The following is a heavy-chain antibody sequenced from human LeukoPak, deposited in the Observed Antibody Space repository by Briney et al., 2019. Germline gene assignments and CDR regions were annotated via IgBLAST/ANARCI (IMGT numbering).Heavy chain of an antibody. D-gene: IGHD3-3*01. CDR3: ARGATIFGVAEEYYFDY. V-gene: IGHV3-53*01. J-gene: IGHJ4*02. CDR1: GFTVSSNY. CDR2: IYSGGST. Sequence: PGGSLRLSCAASGFTVSSNYMRWVRQAPGKGVGWGSVIYSGGSTYYADSVKGRFTISRDNSKNTLYLQMNSLRAEDTAVYYCARGATIFGVAEEYYFDYWGQGTLVTVSS.